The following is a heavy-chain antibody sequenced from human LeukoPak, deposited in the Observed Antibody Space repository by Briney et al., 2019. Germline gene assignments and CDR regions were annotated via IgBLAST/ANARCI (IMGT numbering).Heavy chain of an antibody. J-gene: IGHJ6*02. Sequence: ASVKVSCKASGYTFTSYAMNWVRQAPGQGLEWMGWINTNTGNPTYAQGFTGRFVFSLDTSVSTAYLQISSLKAEDTAVYYCARTLWFGEFNYYYYGMDVWGQGTTVTVSS. D-gene: IGHD3-10*01. CDR1: GYTFTSYA. V-gene: IGHV7-4-1*02. CDR3: ARTLWFGEFNYYYYGMDV. CDR2: INTNTGNP.